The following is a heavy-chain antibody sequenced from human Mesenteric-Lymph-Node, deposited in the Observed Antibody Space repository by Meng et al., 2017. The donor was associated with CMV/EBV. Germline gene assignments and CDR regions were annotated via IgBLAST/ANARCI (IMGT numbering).Heavy chain of an antibody. J-gene: IGHJ6*02. CDR1: GFTFSSHS. D-gene: IGHD5-18*01. Sequence: GESLKISCAASGFTFSSHSMNWVRQAPGKGLEWVSYITSSSSTIYYADSVKGRFTISRDNSKNSVYLQMNSLRAEDTAVYYCARDRAERGYSYGMDVWGQGTMVTVS. CDR3: ARDRAERGYSYGMDV. V-gene: IGHV3-48*04. CDR2: ITSSSSTI.